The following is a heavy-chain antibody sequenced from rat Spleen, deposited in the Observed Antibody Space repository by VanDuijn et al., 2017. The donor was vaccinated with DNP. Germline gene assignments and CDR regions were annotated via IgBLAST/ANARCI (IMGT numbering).Heavy chain of an antibody. CDR3: AIPDY. J-gene: IGHJ2*01. CDR1: GFTFSSYW. Sequence: EVQLVETGGGLVQPGRSLKLSCVASGFTFSSYWMYWIRQAPKKGLEWVATISYDGGSSDYRDSVKGRFTVSRHNAKSTLYLQMDSLRSEDTATYYCAIPDYWGQGVMVTVSS. V-gene: IGHV5-29*01. CDR2: ISYDGGSS.